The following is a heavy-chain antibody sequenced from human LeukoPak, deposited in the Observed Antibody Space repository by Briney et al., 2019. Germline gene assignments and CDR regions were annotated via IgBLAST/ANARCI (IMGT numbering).Heavy chain of an antibody. D-gene: IGHD1-26*01. CDR3: ARDRGSWFDY. CDR2: ISSSGSTI. J-gene: IGHJ4*02. CDR1: GFTFSSYE. V-gene: IGHV3-48*03. Sequence: PGGSLRHSCAASGFTFSSYEMNWVRQAPGKGLEWVSYISSSGSTIYYADSVKGRFTISRDNSKNTLYLQMNSLRAGDTAVYYCARDRGSWFDYWGQGTLVTVSS.